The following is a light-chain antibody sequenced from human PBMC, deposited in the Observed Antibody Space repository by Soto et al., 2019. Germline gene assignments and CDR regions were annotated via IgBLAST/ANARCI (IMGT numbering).Light chain of an antibody. CDR2: DAS. CDR3: QQYASSRT. J-gene: IGKJ1*01. CDR1: QSVSSSC. Sequence: ETVMTQSPDTLSLPPGERATLSCRASQSVSSSCLAWYQQKPGQAPRLLIYDASSRAPGIPDRFSGSGSGTDFTLTISRLEPEDFAXYYCQQYASSRTFGQGTKVDIK. V-gene: IGKV3-20*01.